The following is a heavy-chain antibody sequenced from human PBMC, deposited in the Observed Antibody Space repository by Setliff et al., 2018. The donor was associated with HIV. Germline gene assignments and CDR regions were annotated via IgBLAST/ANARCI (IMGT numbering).Heavy chain of an antibody. CDR3: ARARRSSMVRGTYFDY. Sequence: SVKVSCKASGGTFSSYAISWVRQAPGQGLEWMGGIIPIFGTADYAQKFQGRVTITADESTSTAYMELSSLRSEDTAVYYCARARRSSMVRGTYFDYWGQVTLVTVSS. D-gene: IGHD3-10*01. V-gene: IGHV1-69*13. J-gene: IGHJ4*02. CDR1: GGTFSSYA. CDR2: IIPIFGTA.